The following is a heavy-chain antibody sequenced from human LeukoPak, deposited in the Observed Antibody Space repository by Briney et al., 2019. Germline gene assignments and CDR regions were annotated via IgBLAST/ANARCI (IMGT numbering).Heavy chain of an antibody. CDR1: GYTFDTYP. J-gene: IGHJ4*02. Sequence: GASVKVSCTASGYTFDTYPMNWVRQAPGQGLEWMGRINTNTGSPTYAQGLTGRFVFSLDTSVSTAFLQINSLKAEDTALYYCVRGIDTTGYFNYWGQGTLVTVSS. D-gene: IGHD3-22*01. V-gene: IGHV7-4-1*02. CDR2: INTNTGSP. CDR3: VRGIDTTGYFNY.